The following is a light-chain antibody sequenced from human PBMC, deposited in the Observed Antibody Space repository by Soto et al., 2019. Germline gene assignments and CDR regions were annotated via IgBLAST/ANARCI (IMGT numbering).Light chain of an antibody. Sequence: EIVLTQSPGTPSLSPGERATLSCRASQSVSNNYLAWYQQKPGPPPRLLIYGASNRATGLLDRFSGSGSGTDFTLTISSLQSEDFAVYYCQQYHNWPLFGPGTKVDIK. J-gene: IGKJ3*01. CDR2: GAS. V-gene: IGKV3-20*01. CDR3: QQYHNWPL. CDR1: QSVSNNY.